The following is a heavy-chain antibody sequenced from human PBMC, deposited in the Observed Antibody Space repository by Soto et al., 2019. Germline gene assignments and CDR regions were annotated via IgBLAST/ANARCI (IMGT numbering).Heavy chain of an antibody. D-gene: IGHD6-19*01. Sequence: GASVKVSCKASGYTFTSYGISWVRQAPGQGLEWMGWISAYNGNTNYAQKLQGRVTITTDTSTSTAYMELRSLRSDDTAVYYCAKQWPNNWFDPWGQGTLVTVSS. CDR2: ISAYNGNT. J-gene: IGHJ5*02. CDR3: AKQWPNNWFDP. V-gene: IGHV1-18*01. CDR1: GYTFTSYG.